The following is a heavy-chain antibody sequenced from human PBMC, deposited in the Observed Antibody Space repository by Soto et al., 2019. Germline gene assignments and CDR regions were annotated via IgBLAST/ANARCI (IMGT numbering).Heavy chain of an antibody. Sequence: LRLSCAASGFTFSSYAMHWVRQAPGKGLEWVAVISYDGSNKYYAASVKGRFTISRDNSTSTAYMELSSRRSEDTAVYYCARAPQGDFWSDPYYYYGMDVWGQGTTVTVSS. J-gene: IGHJ6*02. CDR3: ARAPQGDFWSDPYYYYGMDV. V-gene: IGHV3-30-3*01. CDR1: GFTFSSYA. CDR2: ISYDGSNK. D-gene: IGHD3-3*01.